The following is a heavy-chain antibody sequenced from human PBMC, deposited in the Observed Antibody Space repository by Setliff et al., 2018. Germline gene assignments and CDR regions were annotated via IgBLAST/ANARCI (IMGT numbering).Heavy chain of an antibody. CDR2: VYSTGST. V-gene: IGHV4-61*09. J-gene: IGHJ5*01. D-gene: IGHD2-15*01. CDR3: VRDRYGRNSDGSGVYNWFDS. Sequence: PSETLSLTCNVSGASISSGSHYWSWIRQSAGEKPTWIGYVYSTGSTNYNPSFESRVSISVDKSNNQFSLKMTSVTAADTAMYYCVRDRYGRNSDGSGVYNWFDSWGQGILVTVSS. CDR1: GASISSGSHY.